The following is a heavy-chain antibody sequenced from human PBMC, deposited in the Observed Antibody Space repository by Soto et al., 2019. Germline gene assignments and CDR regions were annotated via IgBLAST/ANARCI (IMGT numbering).Heavy chain of an antibody. V-gene: IGHV3-11*01. Sequence: GGSLRLSCAASGFTFSDYYMSWIRQAPGKGLEWVSYITSSGSTIDYADAGKGRFTISRDNDKNERERKRKRRRAEDTAGEDWAREKTARGKGDYWGQGTLVTVSS. CDR3: AREKTARGKGDY. D-gene: IGHD5-18*01. CDR2: ITSSGSTI. J-gene: IGHJ4*02. CDR1: GFTFSDYY.